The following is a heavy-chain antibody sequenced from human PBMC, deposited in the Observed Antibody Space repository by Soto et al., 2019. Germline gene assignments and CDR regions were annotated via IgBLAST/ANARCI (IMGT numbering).Heavy chain of an antibody. D-gene: IGHD2-15*01. CDR2: ISHDGSNK. Sequence: VGSLRLSCAASGFPFRSYAMHWVRQAPGKGLECVAVISHDGSNKFYRDYVKGRFTISRDNSKNTLYLQINSLRYEDTAVYYCARGDREDIAVVIGVRPGEYGVDVWGQGTTVTVSS. J-gene: IGHJ6*02. CDR3: ARGDREDIAVVIGVRPGEYGVDV. V-gene: IGHV3-30-3*01. CDR1: GFPFRSYA.